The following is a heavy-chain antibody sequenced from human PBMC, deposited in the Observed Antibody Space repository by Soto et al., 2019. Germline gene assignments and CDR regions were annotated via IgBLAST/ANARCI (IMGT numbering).Heavy chain of an antibody. CDR3: ASSYSNYALIDYYYYGMDV. CDR2: INAGNGNT. V-gene: IGHV1-3*01. J-gene: IGHJ6*02. Sequence: QVQLVQSGAEVKKPGASVKVSCKASGYTFTSYAMHWVRQAPGPRLEWMGWINAGNGNTKYSQKCQGRVTITRDTSARTAYMELSSLRSEDTAVYYCASSYSNYALIDYYYYGMDVWGQGTTVTVSS. D-gene: IGHD4-4*01. CDR1: GYTFTSYA.